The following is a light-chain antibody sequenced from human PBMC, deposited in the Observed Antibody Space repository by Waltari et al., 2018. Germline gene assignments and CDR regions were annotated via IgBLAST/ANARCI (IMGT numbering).Light chain of an antibody. Sequence: QSVLTQPPSASGTPGQRVTISCSGSSSNIGTYYVYWYHQLPGTAPNLLIYRNNRRPPGVPDRFAGSKSGTSASLAISGRRSEDEADYYCAVWDDSLTGQVIFGGGTKLTVL. V-gene: IGLV1-47*01. CDR1: SSNIGTYY. CDR2: RNN. CDR3: AVWDDSLTGQVI. J-gene: IGLJ2*01.